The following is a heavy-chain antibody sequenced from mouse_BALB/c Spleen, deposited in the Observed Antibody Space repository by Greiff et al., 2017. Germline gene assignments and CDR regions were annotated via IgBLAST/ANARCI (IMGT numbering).Heavy chain of an antibody. D-gene: IGHD1-1*01. CDR1: GYTFTSYV. CDR3: AREGYYGYFDY. CDR2: INPYNDGT. J-gene: IGHJ2*01. Sequence: EVHLVESGPELVKPGASVKMSCKASGYTFTSYVMHWVKQKPGQGLEWIGYINPYNDGTKYNEKFKGKATLTSDKSSSTAYMELSSLTSEDSAVYYCAREGYYGYFDYWGQGTTLTVSS. V-gene: IGHV1-14*01.